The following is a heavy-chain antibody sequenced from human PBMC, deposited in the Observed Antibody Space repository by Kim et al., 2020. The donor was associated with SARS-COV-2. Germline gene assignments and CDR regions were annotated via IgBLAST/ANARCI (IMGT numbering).Heavy chain of an antibody. V-gene: IGHV3-23*01. D-gene: IGHD1-20*01. CDR1: GFTFSSSA. CDR3: SKITWQHPFDC. J-gene: IGHJ4*01. Sequence: GGSLRLSCAVSGFTFSSSAPSWVRQPPGKGLERVSSLDAYYAGTFYADSAQGRLTISRDTSSNTPYPQMHSPRAEDPAAYYCSKITWQHPFDCWVPGTLV. CDR2: LDAYYAGT.